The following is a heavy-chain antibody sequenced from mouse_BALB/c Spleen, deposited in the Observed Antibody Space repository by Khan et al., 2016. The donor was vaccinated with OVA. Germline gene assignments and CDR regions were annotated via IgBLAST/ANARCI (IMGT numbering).Heavy chain of an antibody. Sequence: QVQLKQSGPGLAAPSQCLSITCTISGFSLTNYGVHWVRQPPGKGLEWLVVIWNDGTNTYNPTLKTRLTIIKDNSQNQVFLKLHSRQTEDTAIYFCARQAYYHYKMFDYWGQGTLVTVSA. CDR2: IWNDGTN. CDR3: ARQAYYHYKMFDY. J-gene: IGHJ4*01. D-gene: IGHD2-4*01. CDR1: GFSLTNYG. V-gene: IGHV2-6-1*01.